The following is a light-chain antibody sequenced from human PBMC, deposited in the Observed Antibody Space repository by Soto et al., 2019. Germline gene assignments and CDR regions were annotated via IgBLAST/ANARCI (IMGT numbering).Light chain of an antibody. V-gene: IGKV4-1*01. CDR2: WAS. J-gene: IGKJ4*01. CDR3: QQYYRTPLT. CDR1: QSVLYTYNDQNY. Sequence: VMPETQDSLAVCLGEGARIKWKSSQSVLYTYNDQNYLAWYQQKPGQPPKLLIYWASTRESGVTDRFSGRGSRTDLTLTISSVHAEDVVVYSCQQYYRTPLTIRGGTNVDIK.